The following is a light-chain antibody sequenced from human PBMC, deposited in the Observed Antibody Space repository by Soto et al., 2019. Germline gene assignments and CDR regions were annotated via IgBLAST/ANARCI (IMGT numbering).Light chain of an antibody. V-gene: IGKV1-5*03. CDR1: QSISSW. J-gene: IGKJ1*01. CDR2: KAS. CDR3: QHYNSYSEA. Sequence: DIQMTQSPSTLSASVGDRFTITCRASQSISSWLAWYQQKPGKAPKLLIYKASTLESGVPSNFSGSGSGTEFTLTISSLQPDDFATYYCQHYNSYSEAFGQGTKVDI.